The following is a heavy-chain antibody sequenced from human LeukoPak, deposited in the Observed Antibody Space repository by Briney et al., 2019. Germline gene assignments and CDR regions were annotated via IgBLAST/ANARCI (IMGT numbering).Heavy chain of an antibody. V-gene: IGHV4-39*01. CDR2: IYYSGRT. J-gene: IGHJ5*02. CDR1: GGSISSSNYY. CDR3: ARKPTGWDWFDP. D-gene: IGHD6-19*01. Sequence: SETLSLTCTVSGGSISSSNYYWGWIRQPPGKGLEWIGSIYYSGRTDYNPSLKSRVSISVDTSKNQFSLKLSSVTAADTAVYYCARKPTGWDWFDPWGQGTLVTVSS.